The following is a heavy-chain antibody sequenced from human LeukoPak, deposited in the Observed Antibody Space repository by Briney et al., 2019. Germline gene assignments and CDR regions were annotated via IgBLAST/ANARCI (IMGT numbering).Heavy chain of an antibody. CDR1: GGSFSGYY. CDR3: ARLRLLAGTWALDY. CDR2: INHSGST. V-gene: IGHV4-34*01. J-gene: IGHJ4*02. D-gene: IGHD6-19*01. Sequence: SETLSLTCAVYGGSFSGYYWSWIRQPPGKGLEWIGEINHSGSTNYDPSLKSRVTISVDTSKNQFSLKLSSVTAADTAVYYCARLRLLAGTWALDYWGQGTLVTVSS.